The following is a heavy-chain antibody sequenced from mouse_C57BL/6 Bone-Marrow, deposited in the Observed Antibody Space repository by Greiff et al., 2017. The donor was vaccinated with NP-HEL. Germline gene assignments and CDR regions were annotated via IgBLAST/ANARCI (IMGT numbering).Heavy chain of an antibody. CDR1: GFSLTSYG. V-gene: IGHV2-2*01. CDR3: ARKGYDLYAMDY. CDR2: IWSGGST. J-gene: IGHJ4*01. Sequence: VKLKQSGPGLVQPSQCLSITCTVSGFSLTSYGVHWVRQSPGKGLEWLGVIWSGGSTDYNAAFISRLSISKDNSKSQVFFKMNSLQADDTAIYYCARKGYDLYAMDYWGQGTSVTVSS. D-gene: IGHD2-4*01.